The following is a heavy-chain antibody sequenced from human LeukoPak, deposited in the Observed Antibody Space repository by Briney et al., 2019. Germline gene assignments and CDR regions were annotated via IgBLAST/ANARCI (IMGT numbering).Heavy chain of an antibody. CDR2: INPSGGST. Sequence: ASVKVSCKASGYTFTSYYMHWVRQAPGQGLEWMGIINPSGGSTSYAQKFQGRVTMTTDTSTSTAYMELRSLRSDDTAVYYCARSGSGSYRGNFDYWGQGTLVTVSS. J-gene: IGHJ4*02. CDR1: GYTFTSYY. D-gene: IGHD1-26*01. V-gene: IGHV1-46*01. CDR3: ARSGSGSYRGNFDY.